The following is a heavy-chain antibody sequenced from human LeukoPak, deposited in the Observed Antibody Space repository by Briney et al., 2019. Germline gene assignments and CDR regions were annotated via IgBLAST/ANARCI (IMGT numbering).Heavy chain of an antibody. CDR1: GFTFSSYA. CDR2: ISYDGSNK. V-gene: IGHV3-30-3*01. CDR3: ARAGPCSSTSCYYFDY. D-gene: IGHD2-2*01. Sequence: GGSLRLSCAASGFTFSSYAMHWVRQAPGKGLEWVAVISYDGSNKYYADSVKGRFTISRDNSKNTLYLQMNSLRAEDTAVYYCARAGPCSSTSCYYFDYWGQGTLVTVSS. J-gene: IGHJ4*02.